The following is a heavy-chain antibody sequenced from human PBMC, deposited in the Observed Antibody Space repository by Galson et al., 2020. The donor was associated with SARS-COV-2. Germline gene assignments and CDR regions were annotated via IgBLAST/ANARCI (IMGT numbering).Heavy chain of an antibody. J-gene: IGHJ6*02. CDR1: GDSVSSNSAA. CDR2: TYYRSKWYT. V-gene: IGHV6-1*01. D-gene: IGHD1-20*01. Sequence: SQTLSLTCAISGDSVSSNSAAWNWIRQSPSRGLEWLGRTYYRSKWYTDYAVSVKSRITINPDTSKNQFSLQLNSVTPEDTAVYYCARALLTGINILSYHGMDLWGQGTTVTVSS. CDR3: ARALLTGINILSYHGMDL.